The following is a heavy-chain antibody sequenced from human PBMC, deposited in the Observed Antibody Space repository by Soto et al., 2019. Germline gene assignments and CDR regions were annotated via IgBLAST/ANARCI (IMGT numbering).Heavy chain of an antibody. CDR2: IYYSGST. CDR1: GGSISSYY. CDR3: ARDRGGGWFDP. Sequence: QVQLQESGPGLVKPSETLSLTCTVSGGSISSYYWSWIRQPPGKGLEWIGYIYYSGSTNYNPSLKSRVTISVDTSKNQFSLQLSSVTAADTAVYYCARDRGGGWFDPWGQGTLVTVSS. J-gene: IGHJ5*02. V-gene: IGHV4-59*01. D-gene: IGHD2-15*01.